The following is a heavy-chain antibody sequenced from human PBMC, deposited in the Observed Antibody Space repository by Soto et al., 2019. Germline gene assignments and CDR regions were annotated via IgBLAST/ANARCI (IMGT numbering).Heavy chain of an antibody. V-gene: IGHV4-34*01. D-gene: IGHD2-15*01. Sequence: PSETLSLTCAVYGGSFSGYFWTWIRQSPGKGLEWIGEINHSGSTNSNPSLKSRVAISVDTSKNQISLKLRSVTAADTAVYYCARGISLIVEVQRDAPDKYYFDSWGQVTLVTVSS. J-gene: IGHJ4*02. CDR3: ARGISLIVEVQRDAPDKYYFDS. CDR2: INHSGST. CDR1: GGSFSGYF.